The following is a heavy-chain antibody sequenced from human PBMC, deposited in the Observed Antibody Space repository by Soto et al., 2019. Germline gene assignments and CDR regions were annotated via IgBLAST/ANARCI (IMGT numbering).Heavy chain of an antibody. J-gene: IGHJ6*02. CDR2: INVAKGKT. CDR3: TRDRAREGYFGMDV. V-gene: IGHV1-3*01. Sequence: QVHLVQSGAEVKKPGASVKVSCKASGYSFSGYGVHWVRRAPRQRFEWMGWINVAKGKTKYSQKFQGRVTVTRDTSASTVYMDLSGLRSEDTAVYYCTRDRAREGYFGMDVWGQVTTVTVSS. D-gene: IGHD5-12*01. CDR1: GYSFSGYG.